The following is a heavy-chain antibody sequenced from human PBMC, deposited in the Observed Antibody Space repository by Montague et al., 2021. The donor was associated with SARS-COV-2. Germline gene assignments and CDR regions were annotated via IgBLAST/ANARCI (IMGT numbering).Heavy chain of an antibody. J-gene: IGHJ6*02. V-gene: IGHV4-34*01. Sequence: SETLSLTCAVYGVSFSGYYWSWIRQPPGKGPEWIGEINHSGSTNYNPSLKSRVTISVDTSKNQFSLKLSSVTAADTAVYYCARGRTVTTFYYYYYGMDVWGQGTTVTVSS. CDR3: ARGRTVTTFYYYYYGMDV. CDR1: GVSFSGYY. CDR2: INHSGST. D-gene: IGHD4-17*01.